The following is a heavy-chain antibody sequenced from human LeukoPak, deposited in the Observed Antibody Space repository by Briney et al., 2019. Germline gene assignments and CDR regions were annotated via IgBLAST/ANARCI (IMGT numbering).Heavy chain of an antibody. J-gene: IGHJ4*02. CDR2: VYYSGST. V-gene: IGHV4-39*07. Sequence: SETLSLTCTVSGGSVSSHRYYWGWLRQPPGKGLEWTGSVYYSGSTNYNPSLKSRVTISVDTSKNQFSLKLSSVTAADTAVYYCARLYSSSSSGGYWGQGTLVTVSS. CDR1: GGSVSSHRYY. D-gene: IGHD6-6*01. CDR3: ARLYSSSSSGGY.